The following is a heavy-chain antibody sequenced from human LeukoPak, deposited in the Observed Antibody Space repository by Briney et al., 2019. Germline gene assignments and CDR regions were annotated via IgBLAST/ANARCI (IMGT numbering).Heavy chain of an antibody. Sequence: GGSLRLSCAASGFTFSSYWMSWVRQAPGKGLEWVANIKQDGSEKYYVDSVRGRFTISRDNAKNSLYLQMNSLRVEDTALYYCARWSEYSRIFDYWGQGTLVTVSS. CDR2: IKQDGSEK. V-gene: IGHV3-7*01. D-gene: IGHD6-6*01. CDR1: GFTFSSYW. CDR3: ARWSEYSRIFDY. J-gene: IGHJ4*02.